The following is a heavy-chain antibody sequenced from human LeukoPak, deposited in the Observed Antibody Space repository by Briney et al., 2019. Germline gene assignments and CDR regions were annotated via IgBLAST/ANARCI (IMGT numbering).Heavy chain of an antibody. CDR1: GGTFSSYT. D-gene: IGHD4-11*01. Sequence: SVKVSCKASGGTFSSYTISWVRQAPGQGLEWMGRIIPILGIANYAQKFQGRVTITADKSTSTAYMELSSLRSEDTAVCYCASRSSVIREDYWGQGTLVTVSS. J-gene: IGHJ4*02. CDR2: IIPILGIA. V-gene: IGHV1-69*02. CDR3: ASRSSVIREDY.